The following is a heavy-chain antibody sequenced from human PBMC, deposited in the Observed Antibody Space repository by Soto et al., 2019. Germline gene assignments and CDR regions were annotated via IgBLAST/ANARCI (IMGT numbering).Heavy chain of an antibody. V-gene: IGHV3-33*01. CDR1: GFNLRNYG. J-gene: IGHJ6*02. CDR2: IWYDGSNQ. D-gene: IGHD5-18*01. Sequence: QVQLVESGGGVVQPGRSLRLSCAASGFNLRNYGMHWVRQTPGKGLEWVAVIWYDGSNQYYADSVRGRFTISRDNSRNTLYLQMNSLRADDTAVYYCARDRSGGYSYYYYGLDVWGQGTTVAVSS. CDR3: ARDRSGGYSYYYYGLDV.